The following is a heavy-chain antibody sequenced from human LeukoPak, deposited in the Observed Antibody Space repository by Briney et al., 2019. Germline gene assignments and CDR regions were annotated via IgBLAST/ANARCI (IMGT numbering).Heavy chain of an antibody. CDR3: AKVYYDSSGYYSEEGDY. J-gene: IGHJ4*02. CDR1: GLTFSSYA. CDR2: ISYDGSNK. V-gene: IGHV3-30-3*01. D-gene: IGHD3-22*01. Sequence: RRSLRLSFAASGLTFSSYAMHWVRQAPGKGLEWAAVISYDGSNKYYADSVKGRFTISRDNSKNTLYLQMNSLRAEDTAVYYCAKVYYDSSGYYSEEGDYWGQGTLVTVSS.